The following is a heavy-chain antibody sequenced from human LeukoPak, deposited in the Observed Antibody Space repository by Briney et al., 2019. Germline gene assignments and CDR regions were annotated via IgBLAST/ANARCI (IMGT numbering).Heavy chain of an antibody. CDR3: ASAKYSSSWYVGRYYYYYTDV. CDR2: IKQDGSEK. CDR1: EFTFSSYW. V-gene: IGHV3-7*01. Sequence: PGGSLRLSCAASEFTFSSYWMSWVRQAPGEGLEWVANIKQDGSEKYYVDSVKGRFTISRDNAKNSLYLQMNSLRAEDTAVYYCASAKYSSSWYVGRYYYYYTDVWGKGTTVTVSS. J-gene: IGHJ6*03. D-gene: IGHD6-13*01.